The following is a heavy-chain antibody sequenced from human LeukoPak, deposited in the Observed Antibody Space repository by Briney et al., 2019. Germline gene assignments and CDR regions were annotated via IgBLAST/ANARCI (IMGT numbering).Heavy chain of an antibody. Sequence: SETLSLTCTVSGGSISSGDYHWSWIRQPPGKGLEWIGYIYYSGSTYYNPSLKSRVTISVDTSKNQFSLKLSSVTAADTAVYYCARDTRSGMDVWGKGTTVTVSS. CDR3: ARDTRSGMDV. V-gene: IGHV4-30-4*01. CDR1: GGSISSGDYH. J-gene: IGHJ6*04. CDR2: IYYSGST.